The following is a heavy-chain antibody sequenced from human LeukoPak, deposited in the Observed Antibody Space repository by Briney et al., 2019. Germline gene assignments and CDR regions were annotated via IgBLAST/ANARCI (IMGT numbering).Heavy chain of an antibody. J-gene: IGHJ4*02. CDR2: INSDGSST. CDR1: GFTFSSYW. Sequence: GSLRLSCAASGFTFSSYWMHWVRQAPGKGLVWVSRINSDGSSTSYADSVKGRFTISRDNAKNTLYLQMNSLRAEDTAVYYCARAYSSGWHLFDYWGQGTLVTVSS. D-gene: IGHD6-19*01. CDR3: ARAYSSGWHLFDY. V-gene: IGHV3-74*01.